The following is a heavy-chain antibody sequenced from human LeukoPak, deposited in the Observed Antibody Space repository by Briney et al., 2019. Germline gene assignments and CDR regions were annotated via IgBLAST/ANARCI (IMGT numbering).Heavy chain of an antibody. Sequence: GGSLRLSCAASGFTFSSYAMSWVRQAPGKGLEWVSAISGSGGSTYYADSVKGRFTISRDNSKNTLYLQMNSLRAEDTAVYYCAKCAARYSSSCSDFDYWGQGTLVTVSS. CDR2: ISGSGGST. CDR3: AKCAARYSSSCSDFDY. V-gene: IGHV3-23*01. J-gene: IGHJ4*02. CDR1: GFTFSSYA. D-gene: IGHD6-13*01.